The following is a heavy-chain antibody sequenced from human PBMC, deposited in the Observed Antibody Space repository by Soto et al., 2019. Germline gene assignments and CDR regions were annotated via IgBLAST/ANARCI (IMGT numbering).Heavy chain of an antibody. V-gene: IGHV1-18*04. CDR1: GYTFTIYG. CDR2: ISGYNGNT. D-gene: IGHD3-22*01. CDR3: ARVDYYSSSCYYGY. Sequence: QVQLVQSGAAVKKPGASVKVSCKASGYTFTIYGISWVRQAPGQGLEWMGWISGYNGNTDYAQNLQDRVTLTTDASTSSVYMELRSLRSDDTAVYYCARVDYYSSSCYYGYWGQGTLITVSS. J-gene: IGHJ4*02.